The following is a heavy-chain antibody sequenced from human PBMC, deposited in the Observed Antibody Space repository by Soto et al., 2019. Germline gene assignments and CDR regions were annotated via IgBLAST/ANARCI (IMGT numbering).Heavy chain of an antibody. CDR2: IYYSGST. CDR3: ARHLSSPSLTDYLNWFDP. CDR1: GGSISSSSYY. J-gene: IGHJ5*02. D-gene: IGHD3-9*01. V-gene: IGHV4-39*01. Sequence: PSETLSLTCTVSGGSISSSSYYWGWIRQPPGKGLEWIGSIYYSGSTYYNPSLKSRVTISVDTSKNQFSLKLSSVTAADTAVYYCARHLSSPSLTDYLNWFDPWGQGTLVTVSS.